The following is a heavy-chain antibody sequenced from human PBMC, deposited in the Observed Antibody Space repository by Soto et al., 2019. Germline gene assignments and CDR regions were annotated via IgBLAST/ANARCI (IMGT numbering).Heavy chain of an antibody. Sequence: LGESLKISCKGFGYSFTSYWIGWVRQMPGKGLELMGIIYPGDSDTKYSPSFQGQVTISADKSISTAYLQWTSLKASDTAMYYCARYCSGGSCYRPSYQFDYWGQGTLVTVSS. D-gene: IGHD2-15*01. J-gene: IGHJ4*02. CDR2: IYPGDSDT. V-gene: IGHV5-51*01. CDR3: ARYCSGGSCYRPSYQFDY. CDR1: GYSFTSYW.